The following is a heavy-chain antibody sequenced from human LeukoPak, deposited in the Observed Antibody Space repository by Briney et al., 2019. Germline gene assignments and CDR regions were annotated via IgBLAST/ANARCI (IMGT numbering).Heavy chain of an antibody. V-gene: IGHV4-4*02. CDR2: IYHSGST. J-gene: IGHJ5*02. CDR3: ARRPRKVRGGINWFDP. CDR1: GGSISSSNW. Sequence: PSGTLSLTCAVSGGSISSSNWWNWVRQPPGKGLEWIGEIYHSGSTNYNPSLKSRVTISVDTSKNQFSLKLSSVTAADTAVYYCARRPRKVRGGINWFDPWGQGTLVTVSS. D-gene: IGHD3-10*01.